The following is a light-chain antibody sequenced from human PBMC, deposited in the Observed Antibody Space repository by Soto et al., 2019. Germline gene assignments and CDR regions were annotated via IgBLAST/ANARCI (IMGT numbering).Light chain of an antibody. CDR3: QQYGSSPLT. CDR1: QSVSSSS. Sequence: EIVLTQSPGTLSLSPGERATLTCRASQSVSSSSLAWYQQEPGQAPRLLIYGASSRATGIPDRFSGSGSGTDFTLTISRLEPEDFAVYYCQQYGSSPLTFGGGTKVDIK. V-gene: IGKV3-20*01. J-gene: IGKJ4*01. CDR2: GAS.